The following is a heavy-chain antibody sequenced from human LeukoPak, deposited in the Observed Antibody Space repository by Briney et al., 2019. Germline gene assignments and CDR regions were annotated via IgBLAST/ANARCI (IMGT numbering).Heavy chain of an antibody. Sequence: GGSLRLSCAASGFTMRNHWMSWVRQAPGKGLEWVADIKQDGSEIHYVDSVKGRFTISRDNAKNSLYLQMNSLRAEDTAVYYCARDTAGDFDYWGQGTLVTVSS. V-gene: IGHV3-7*01. CDR3: ARDTAGDFDY. CDR1: GFTMRNHW. J-gene: IGHJ4*02. D-gene: IGHD3-10*01. CDR2: IKQDGSEI.